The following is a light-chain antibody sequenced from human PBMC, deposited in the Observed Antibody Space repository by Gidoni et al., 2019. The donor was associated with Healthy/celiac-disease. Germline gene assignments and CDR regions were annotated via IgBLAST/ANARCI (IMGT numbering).Light chain of an antibody. CDR3: QQSYSTPKT. CDR1: QSISSY. J-gene: IGKJ2*01. Sequence: DIHITQSPSSLSASVGDRVTITCRASQSISSYLNWYQQKPGKAPKLLIYAASSLKSGVPSRLSGSGSGTDFTITISSLQPEDFATYYCQQSYSTPKTCGQGTKLEIK. CDR2: AAS. V-gene: IGKV1-39*01.